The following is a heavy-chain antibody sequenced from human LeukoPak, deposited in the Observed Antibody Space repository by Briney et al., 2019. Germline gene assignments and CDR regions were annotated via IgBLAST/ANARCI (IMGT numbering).Heavy chain of an antibody. CDR1: GFTFSSYS. J-gene: IGHJ4*02. CDR3: ARELEHNSGVDY. CDR2: ISSSSYI. Sequence: EGSLRLSCAASGFTFSSYSMNWVRQAPGKGLEWVSSISSSSYIYYADSVKGRFTISRDNAKNSLYLQMNSLRAEDTAVYYCARELEHNSGVDYWGQGTLVTVSS. D-gene: IGHD1/OR15-1a*01. V-gene: IGHV3-21*01.